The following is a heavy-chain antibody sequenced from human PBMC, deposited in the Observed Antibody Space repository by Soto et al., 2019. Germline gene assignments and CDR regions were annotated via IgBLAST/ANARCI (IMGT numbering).Heavy chain of an antibody. J-gene: IGHJ4*02. Sequence: SSETLSLTCIVSGESISISSYYWGWIRQPPGKGLEWIGSIYYSGRTYYNPSFKSRVTISIDTSKNQFSLKLSSVTATDTDVYYCARQRTTVVNKAYFDHWGQGALVTVSS. CDR3: ARQRTTVVNKAYFDH. CDR2: IYYSGRT. CDR1: GESISISSYY. V-gene: IGHV4-39*01. D-gene: IGHD2-21*01.